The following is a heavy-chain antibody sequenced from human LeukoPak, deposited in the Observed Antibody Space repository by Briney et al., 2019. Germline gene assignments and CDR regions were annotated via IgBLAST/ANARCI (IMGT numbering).Heavy chain of an antibody. CDR1: GFTFSNAW. CDR2: IKSKTDGGTT. D-gene: IGHD6-6*01. J-gene: IGHJ4*02. CDR3: TTAPHYSSSSPFDY. V-gene: IGHV3-15*01. Sequence: GGSLRLSCAASGFTFSNAWMSWVRQAPGKGLEWVGRIKSKTDGGTTDYAAPVKGRFTISRDDSKNTLYLQMNSLKTEDTAVYYCTTAPHYSSSSPFDYWGQGTLVTVSS.